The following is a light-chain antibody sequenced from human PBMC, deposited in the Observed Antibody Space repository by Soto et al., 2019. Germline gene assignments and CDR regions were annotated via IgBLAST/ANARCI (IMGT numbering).Light chain of an antibody. CDR1: SSDVGTYNY. V-gene: IGLV2-14*01. CDR2: DVT. Sequence: QSVLTQPASVSASPGQSITLSCTGSSSDVGTYNYISWYQHHPGKAPKLLIYDVTNRPSGVSNRFSGSKSANSASLTISGLQGEDEADYYCSSYTSSNTWVFGGGTKLTVL. CDR3: SSYTSSNTWV. J-gene: IGLJ3*02.